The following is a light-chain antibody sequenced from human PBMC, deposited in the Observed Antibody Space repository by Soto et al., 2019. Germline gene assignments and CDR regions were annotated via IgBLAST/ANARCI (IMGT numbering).Light chain of an antibody. CDR2: EVY. V-gene: IGLV2-8*01. Sequence: QSVLTQPPSASGSPGQSVTISCTGXSSAVGGYNYVSWYQHHPGKAPKLIIYEVYKRPSGVPDRFSGSKSGNTAALTVSGLQAGDEADYYCSSYVGINSYVFGTGTKVTVL. J-gene: IGLJ1*01. CDR1: SSAVGGYNY. CDR3: SSYVGINSYV.